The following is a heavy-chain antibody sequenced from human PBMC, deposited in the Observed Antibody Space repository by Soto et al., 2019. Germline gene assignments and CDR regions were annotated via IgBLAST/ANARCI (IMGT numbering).Heavy chain of an antibody. CDR3: ARVVDILTGYYQTNDY. Sequence: QVQLVQSGAEVKKPGASVKVSCKASGYTFTSYGISWVRQAPGQGLEWMGWISAYNGNTNYAQKLQGRVTMTTDTSTSTADMELRSLRSDDTAVYYCARVVDILTGYYQTNDYWGQGTLVTVSS. J-gene: IGHJ4*02. CDR2: ISAYNGNT. CDR1: GYTFTSYG. D-gene: IGHD3-9*01. V-gene: IGHV1-18*01.